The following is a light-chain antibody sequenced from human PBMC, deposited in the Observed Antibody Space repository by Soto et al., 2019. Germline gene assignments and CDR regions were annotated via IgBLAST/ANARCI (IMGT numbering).Light chain of an antibody. CDR3: CSYASSSTWV. J-gene: IGLJ3*02. V-gene: IGLV2-23*01. CDR1: SRDVGSYNL. CDR2: EGS. Sequence: QSALTQPASVSGSPGQSITISCTGTSRDVGSYNLVSWYQQYPGKAPKLMVYEGSKRPSGVSNRFSGSKSGNTASLTISGFQAEDEADYYCCSYASSSTWVFGGGTKVTVL.